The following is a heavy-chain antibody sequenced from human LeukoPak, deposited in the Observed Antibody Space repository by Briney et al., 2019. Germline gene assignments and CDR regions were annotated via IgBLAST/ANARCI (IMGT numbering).Heavy chain of an antibody. Sequence: GRSLRLSCAASGFTFSSYAIHWVRQAPGKGLVWVSRINSDGSTTTYADSVKGRFTISRDNAKNTLYLQMNSLRDEDTAVYYCARESGSGSQIDYWGQGTLVTVSS. CDR2: INSDGSTT. J-gene: IGHJ4*02. CDR1: GFTFSSYA. V-gene: IGHV3-74*03. CDR3: ARESGSGSQIDY. D-gene: IGHD3-10*01.